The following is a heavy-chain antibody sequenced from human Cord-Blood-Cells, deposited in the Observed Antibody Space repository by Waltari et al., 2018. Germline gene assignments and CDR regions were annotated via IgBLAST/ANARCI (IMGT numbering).Heavy chain of an antibody. Sequence: QVQLVQSGAEVKKPGSSVKVSCKASGGTFSSYAISWVRQAPGQGLEWMGGIIPIFGTANYAQKFQGRVTITADESTSTAYMELSSLRSEDTAVYYCARVPGITIFGVVPGDAFDIWGQGTMVTVSS. J-gene: IGHJ3*02. CDR2: IIPIFGTA. CDR1: GGTFSSYA. V-gene: IGHV1-69*01. CDR3: ARVPGITIFGVVPGDAFDI. D-gene: IGHD3-3*01.